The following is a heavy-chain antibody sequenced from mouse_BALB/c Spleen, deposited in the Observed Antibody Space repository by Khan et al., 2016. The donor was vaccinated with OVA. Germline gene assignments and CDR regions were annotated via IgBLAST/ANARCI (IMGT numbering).Heavy chain of an antibody. V-gene: IGHV1-4*01. CDR2: INPRSGYT. J-gene: IGHJ4*01. CDR1: GYTFTSHT. D-gene: IGHD2-14*01. CDR3: ARRTTEYALDY. Sequence: VQLQQSGAELARPGASVKMSCKASGYTFTSHTMHWVKQRPGQGLEWIGYINPRSGYTQYNQKFNDKATLTADISSSPAYMQLSSLTSEDSAVYYGARRTTEYALDYWGQGTSVTVSS.